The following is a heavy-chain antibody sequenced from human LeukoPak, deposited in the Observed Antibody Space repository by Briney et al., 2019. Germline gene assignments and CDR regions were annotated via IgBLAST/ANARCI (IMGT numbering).Heavy chain of an antibody. V-gene: IGHV1-69*04. D-gene: IGHD4-17*01. CDR3: ARPTTDYYYGMDV. CDR1: GYTFTSYA. Sequence: SVKVSCKASGYTFTSYAISWVRQAPGQGLEWMGRIIPILGIANYAQKFQGRVTITADKSTSTAYMELSSLRSEDTAVYYCARPTTDYYYGMDVWGQGTTVTVSS. CDR2: IIPILGIA. J-gene: IGHJ6*02.